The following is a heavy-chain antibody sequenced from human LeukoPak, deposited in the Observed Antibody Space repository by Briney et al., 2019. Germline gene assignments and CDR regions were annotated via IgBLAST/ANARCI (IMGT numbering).Heavy chain of an antibody. Sequence: GGSLRLSCAASGFTFSSYGMHWVRQAPGKGLEWVAVISYDGSNKYYADSVKVRFTISRDNSKNTLYLQMNSLRAEDTAIYYCARGLHSRLYDSSVYYPYWGQGTLVTVSS. V-gene: IGHV3-30*03. CDR3: ARGLHSRLYDSSVYYPY. CDR1: GFTFSSYG. J-gene: IGHJ4*02. CDR2: ISYDGSNK. D-gene: IGHD3-22*01.